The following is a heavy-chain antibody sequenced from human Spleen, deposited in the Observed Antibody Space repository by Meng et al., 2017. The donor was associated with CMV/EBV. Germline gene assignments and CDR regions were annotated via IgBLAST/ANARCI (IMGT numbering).Heavy chain of an antibody. D-gene: IGHD3-3*01. V-gene: IGHV4-34*01. CDR2: INHSGST. Sequence: SETLSLTCAVYGGSFSGYYWSWIRQPPGKGLEWIGEINHSGSTNYNPSLKSRVTISVDTSKNQFSLKLSSVTAADTAVYYCARGKGDRITILGVVRGYYGMDVWGQGTTVTVSS. CDR1: GGSFSGYY. CDR3: ARGKGDRITILGVVRGYYGMDV. J-gene: IGHJ6*02.